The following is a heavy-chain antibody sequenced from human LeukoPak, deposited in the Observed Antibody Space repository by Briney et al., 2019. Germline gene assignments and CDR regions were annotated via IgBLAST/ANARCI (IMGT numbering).Heavy chain of an antibody. CDR3: ARTYDFGRGPPGDAFDN. CDR2: IVARTGII. D-gene: IGHD3-3*01. J-gene: IGHJ3*02. CDR1: GFTFTMFG. V-gene: IGHV3-48*01. Sequence: PGGSLRLSCAAFGFTFTMFGMNWVRQAPGKGPEWVSYIVARTGIIHYADFVQGRFTISRDDAKESVFLQMNSLRVDDTAVYYCARTYDFGRGPPGDAFDNWGQGTLVIVSS.